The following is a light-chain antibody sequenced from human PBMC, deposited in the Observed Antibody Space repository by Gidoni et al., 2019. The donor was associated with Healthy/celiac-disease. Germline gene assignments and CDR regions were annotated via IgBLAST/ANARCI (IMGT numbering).Light chain of an antibody. CDR2: LNSDGSH. CDR3: QTWGTGIVV. V-gene: IGLV4-69*01. CDR1: SGHSSYA. J-gene: IGLJ2*01. Sequence: QLVLTQPPSASASLGASVKLTCTLSSGHSSYAIAWHQQQPEKGPRYLMKLNSDGSHSKGDGIPDRFSGSSSGAERYLTISSRQSEDEADYYCQTWGTGIVVFGGGTKLTVL.